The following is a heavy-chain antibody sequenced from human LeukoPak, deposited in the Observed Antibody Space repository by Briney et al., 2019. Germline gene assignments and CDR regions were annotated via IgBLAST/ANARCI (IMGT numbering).Heavy chain of an antibody. CDR1: GFTFSSYS. D-gene: IGHD3-3*01. CDR3: ARGLRFLEWTPFDY. Sequence: PGGSLRLSCAASGFTFSSYSMNWVRQAPGKGLEWVSSISSSSSYIYYADSVKGRFTISRDNAKNSLYLQMNNLRAEDTAVYYCARGLRFLEWTPFDYWGQGTLVTVSS. J-gene: IGHJ4*02. CDR2: ISSSSSYI. V-gene: IGHV3-21*01.